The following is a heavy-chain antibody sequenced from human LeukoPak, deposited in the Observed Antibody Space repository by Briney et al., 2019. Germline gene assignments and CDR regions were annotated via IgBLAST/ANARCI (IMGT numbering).Heavy chain of an antibody. D-gene: IGHD6-13*01. CDR3: ASGYSSSWYTS. V-gene: IGHV4-4*07. J-gene: IGHJ5*02. CDR1: GDSISAYY. CDR2: IYTSGST. Sequence: SETLSLTCTVSGDSISAYYWSWIRQPAGKGLEWIGRIYTSGSTNYNPSLKSRVTMSVDTSKNQFSLKLSSVTAADTAVYYCASGYSSSWYTSWGQGTLVTVSS.